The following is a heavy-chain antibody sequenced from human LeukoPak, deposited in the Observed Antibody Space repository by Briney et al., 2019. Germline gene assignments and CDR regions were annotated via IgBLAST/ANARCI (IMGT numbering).Heavy chain of an antibody. Sequence: GASVMVSCKASGYTFTSYGISWVRQAPGQGLEWMGWISAYNGNTNYAQKLQGRVTMTTDTSTSTAYMELRSLRSDDTAVYSCARARLRLGELSPYYFDYWGQGTLVTVSS. CDR2: ISAYNGNT. CDR1: GYTFTSYG. D-gene: IGHD3-16*02. J-gene: IGHJ4*02. V-gene: IGHV1-18*04. CDR3: ARARLRLGELSPYYFDY.